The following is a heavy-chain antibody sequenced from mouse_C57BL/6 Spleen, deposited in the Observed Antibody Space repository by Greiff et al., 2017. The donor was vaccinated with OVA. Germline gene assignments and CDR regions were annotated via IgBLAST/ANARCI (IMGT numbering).Heavy chain of an antibody. CDR1: GFTFSSYA. D-gene: IGHD4-1*01. J-gene: IGHJ2*01. CDR2: ISDGGSYT. CDR3: ARDQGGTDDY. V-gene: IGHV5-4*01. Sequence: DVHLVESGGGLVKPGGSLKLSCAASGFTFSSYAMSWVRQTPEKRLEWVATISDGGSYTYYPDNVKGRFTISRDNAKNNLYLQMSHLKSEDTAMYYCARDQGGTDDYWGQGTTLTVSS.